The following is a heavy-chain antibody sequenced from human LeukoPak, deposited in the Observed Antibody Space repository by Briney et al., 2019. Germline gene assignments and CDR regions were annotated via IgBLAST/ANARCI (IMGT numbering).Heavy chain of an antibody. V-gene: IGHV4-59*01. CDR3: ARSGTVTTFYYNYYMDV. D-gene: IGHD4-17*01. CDR1: GGSISSYY. Sequence: PSETLSLTCNVSGGSISSYYWGWIRQPPGKGLGWIGYIFYSGSTNYNPSLKSRVTISVDTSKNQFSLKLSSVTAADTAVYYCARSGTVTTFYYNYYMDVWGKGTTVTVSS. J-gene: IGHJ6*03. CDR2: IFYSGST.